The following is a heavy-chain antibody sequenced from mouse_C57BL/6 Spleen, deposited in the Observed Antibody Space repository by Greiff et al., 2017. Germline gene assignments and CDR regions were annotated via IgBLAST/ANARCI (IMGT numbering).Heavy chain of an antibody. J-gene: IGHJ4*01. D-gene: IGHD1-1*01. CDR1: GFSLTSYG. CDR2: IWSDGST. V-gene: IGHV2-6-1*01. Sequence: QVQLKESGPGLVAPSQSLSITCTVSGFSLTSYGVHWVRQPPGKGLEWLVVIWSDGSTTYNSALKSRLSISKDNSKSQVFLKMNSLQTDDTAMYXCARHALYGTYAMDYWGQGTSVTVSS. CDR3: ARHALYGTYAMDY.